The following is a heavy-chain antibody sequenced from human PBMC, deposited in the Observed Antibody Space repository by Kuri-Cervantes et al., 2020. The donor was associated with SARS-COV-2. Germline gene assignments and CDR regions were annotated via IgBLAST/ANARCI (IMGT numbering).Heavy chain of an antibody. CDR3: ARLPNDFWSGYQGAFDI. CDR1: GYSISSGYY. V-gene: IGHV4-38-2*02. Sequence: ESLKISCTVSGYSISSGYYWGWIRQPPGKGLEWIGSIYYSGSTYYNPSLKSRVTISVDTSKNQFSLKLSSVTAADTAVYYCARLPNDFWSGYQGAFDIWGQGTMVTVSS. J-gene: IGHJ3*02. CDR2: IYYSGST. D-gene: IGHD3-3*01.